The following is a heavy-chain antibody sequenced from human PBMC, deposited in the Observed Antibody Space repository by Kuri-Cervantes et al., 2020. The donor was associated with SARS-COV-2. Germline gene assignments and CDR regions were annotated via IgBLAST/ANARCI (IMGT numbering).Heavy chain of an antibody. CDR3: ARVLGYYGSGRDAFDI. D-gene: IGHD3-10*01. V-gene: IGHV4-59*11. CDR2: FYYSGST. J-gene: IGHJ3*02. CDR1: GGSISSHY. Sequence: SQTLSLTWTVSGGSISSHYWSWIRQPPGKGLEWIGYFYYSGSTNYNPSLKSLVTISVHRSKSQFSLKLSSVTASDTAVYYCARVLGYYGSGRDAFDIWGQGTMVTVSS.